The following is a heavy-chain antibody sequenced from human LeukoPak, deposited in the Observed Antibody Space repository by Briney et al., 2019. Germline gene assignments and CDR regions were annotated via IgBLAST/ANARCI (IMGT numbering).Heavy chain of an antibody. D-gene: IGHD1-14*01. Sequence: ASVKVSCKASGYTFTGYYIHWVRQAPGQGLEWMGWINPNSGGTNSAQKFQGRVTMTTDTSISTAYMELSMLRSDDTAVYYCAREGTAPESTDDAFDIWGQGTMVSVSS. J-gene: IGHJ3*02. CDR3: AREGTAPESTDDAFDI. V-gene: IGHV1-2*02. CDR2: INPNSGGT. CDR1: GYTFTGYY.